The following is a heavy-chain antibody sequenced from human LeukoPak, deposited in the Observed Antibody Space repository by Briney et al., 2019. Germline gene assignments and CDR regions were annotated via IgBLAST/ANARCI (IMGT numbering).Heavy chain of an antibody. V-gene: IGHV3-23*01. Sequence: GGSLRLSCAASGFTFSNFAMSWVRQAPGKGLEWVSAIRASGENTFYIDSVKGRFAISRDNSKNTLYLQMNSLRAEDTAVYYCARGSIAVAAFDYWGQGTLVTVSS. D-gene: IGHD6-19*01. J-gene: IGHJ4*02. CDR3: ARGSIAVAAFDY. CDR1: GFTFSNFA. CDR2: IRASGENT.